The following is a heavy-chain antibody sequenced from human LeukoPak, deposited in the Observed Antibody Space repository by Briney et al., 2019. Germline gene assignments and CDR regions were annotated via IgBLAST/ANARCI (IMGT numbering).Heavy chain of an antibody. D-gene: IGHD3/OR15-3a*01. V-gene: IGHV3-30-3*01. CDR3: ARSLDYAFDI. CDR2: ISYDGSNK. Sequence: GRSLRLSCAASGLTFITYAMHWVRQAPGKGLEWVAVISYDGSNKYYADSVKGRFTISRDNSKNTLYLQMNSLRAEDTAVYYCARSLDYAFDIWGQGTMVTVSS. CDR1: GLTFITYA. J-gene: IGHJ3*02.